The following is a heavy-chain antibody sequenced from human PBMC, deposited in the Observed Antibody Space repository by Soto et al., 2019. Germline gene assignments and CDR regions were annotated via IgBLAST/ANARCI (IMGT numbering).Heavy chain of an antibody. CDR1: GFSFSTYG. D-gene: IGHD6-13*01. CDR3: SKESSVVAAGSGGWFDP. V-gene: IGHV3-30*18. J-gene: IGHJ5*02. CDR2: ISYDGGNK. Sequence: PGGSLRLSCAASGFSFSTYGMHWVRQAPGKGLEWVATISYDGGNKFYADSAKGRFTISRDNSKNTLYLQMNSLRANDTAVYYCSKESSVVAAGSGGWFDPWGQGTLVTVSS.